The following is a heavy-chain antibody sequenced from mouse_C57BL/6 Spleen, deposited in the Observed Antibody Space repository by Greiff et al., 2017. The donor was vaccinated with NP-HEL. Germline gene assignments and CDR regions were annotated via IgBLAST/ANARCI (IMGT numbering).Heavy chain of an antibody. Sequence: VQLQQSGPGLVQPSQSLSITCTVSGFSLTSYGVHWVRQSPGKGLEWLGVIWSGGSTDYNAAFISRLSISKDNSKSQVFFKMNSLQADDTAIYYCARKGGYSYFDVWGTGTTVTVSS. J-gene: IGHJ1*03. CDR2: IWSGGST. V-gene: IGHV2-2*01. CDR3: ARKGGYSYFDV. D-gene: IGHD1-1*02. CDR1: GFSLTSYG.